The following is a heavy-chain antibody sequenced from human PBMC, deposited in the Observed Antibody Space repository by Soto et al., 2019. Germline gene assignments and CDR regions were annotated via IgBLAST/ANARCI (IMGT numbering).Heavy chain of an antibody. V-gene: IGHV3-23*01. CDR1: GFTFSSYA. D-gene: IGHD3-9*01. J-gene: IGHJ4*02. Sequence: GXLRLSCVASGFTFSSYALNWVRQAPGKGLEWVSTISNSGDSTYYADSVKGRFTVSRDNSENTLYLQMNSLRAEDTAVYYCARDPSTGSADYWGQGTLVTVSS. CDR2: ISNSGDST. CDR3: ARDPSTGSADY.